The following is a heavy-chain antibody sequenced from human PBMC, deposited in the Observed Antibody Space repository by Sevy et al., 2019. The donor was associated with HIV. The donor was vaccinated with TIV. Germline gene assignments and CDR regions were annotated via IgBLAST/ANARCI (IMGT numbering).Heavy chain of an antibody. CDR3: AKVGVKTYSSRWENGYFDY. J-gene: IGHJ4*02. CDR1: GFTFSSYA. V-gene: IGHV3-23*01. D-gene: IGHD6-13*01. Sequence: GGSLRLSCVASGFTFSSYAMSWVRQAPGKGLEWVSAISGSGGSTYYADSVKGRFTISRDNSKNTLYLQMNSLRAEDTAVDYCAKVGVKTYSSRWENGYFDYWGQGTLVTVSS. CDR2: ISGSGGST.